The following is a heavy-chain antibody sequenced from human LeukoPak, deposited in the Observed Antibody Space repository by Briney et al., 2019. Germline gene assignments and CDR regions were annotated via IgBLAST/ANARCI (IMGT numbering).Heavy chain of an antibody. CDR1: GGSISQYF. CDR3: VRDAGGWHVDH. J-gene: IGHJ4*02. Sequence: KPSETLSLTCTVSGGSISQYFWGWIRQAPGKGLEWIGYIFYSGKTTYNPSLKSRVTISIDTSKSQFSLKMSSVTVADTAVYYCVRDAGGWHVDHWGQGTLVTVSS. V-gene: IGHV4-59*01. D-gene: IGHD6-19*01. CDR2: IFYSGKT.